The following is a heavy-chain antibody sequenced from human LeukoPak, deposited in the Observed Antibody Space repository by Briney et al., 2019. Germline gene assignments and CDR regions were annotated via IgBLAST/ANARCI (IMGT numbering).Heavy chain of an antibody. CDR3: AKDRPRITIFGGITPDFDY. D-gene: IGHD3-3*01. CDR1: GGSISSGGYY. V-gene: IGHV4-31*03. CDR2: IYYSGST. J-gene: IGHJ4*02. Sequence: TLSLTCTVSGGSISSGGYYWSWIRQHPGKGLEWIGYIYYSGSTYYNPSLKSRVTISVDTSKNQFSLKLSSVTAADTAVYYCAKDRPRITIFGGITPDFDYWGQGTLVTVSS.